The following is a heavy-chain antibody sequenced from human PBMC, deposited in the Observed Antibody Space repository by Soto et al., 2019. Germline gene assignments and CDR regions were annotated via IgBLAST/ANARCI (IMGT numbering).Heavy chain of an antibody. Sequence: SVKVSCKASGGTFSSYTISWVRQAPGQGLEWMGRIIPILGIANYAQKFQGRVTITADESTSTAYMELSSLRSEDTAVYYCARDRGPSSGYYPYWFDPWGQGTLVTVS. CDR2: IIPILGIA. V-gene: IGHV1-69*04. CDR3: ARDRGPSSGYYPYWFDP. CDR1: GGTFSSYT. J-gene: IGHJ5*02. D-gene: IGHD3-22*01.